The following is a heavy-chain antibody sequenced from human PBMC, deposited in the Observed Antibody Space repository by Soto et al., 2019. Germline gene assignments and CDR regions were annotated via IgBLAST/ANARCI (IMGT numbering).Heavy chain of an antibody. V-gene: IGHV1-69*13. CDR1: GGTFSSYS. CDR3: ASHSSSWYLGWFDP. J-gene: IGHJ5*02. D-gene: IGHD6-13*01. Sequence: SVKVSCKASGGTFSSYSISWVRQAPGQGLEWMGGIIPIFGTANYAQKFQGRVTITADESTSTAYMELSSLRSEDTAVYYCASHSSSWYLGWFDPWGQGTLVNVSS. CDR2: IIPIFGTA.